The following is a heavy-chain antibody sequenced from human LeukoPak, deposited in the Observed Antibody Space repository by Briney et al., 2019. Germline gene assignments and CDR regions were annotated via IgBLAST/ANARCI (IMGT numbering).Heavy chain of an antibody. J-gene: IGHJ4*02. CDR3: TTIYDYVWGSYRSTKQNYFDY. CDR1: GFTFSNAW. CDR2: IKSKTDGGTT. D-gene: IGHD3-16*02. V-gene: IGHV3-15*01. Sequence: GGSPRLSCAASGFTFSNAWMSWVRQAPGKGLEWVGRIKSKTDGGTTDYAAPVKGRFTISRDDSKNTLYLQMSSLKTEDTAVYYCTTIYDYVWGSYRSTKQNYFDYWGQGTLVTVSS.